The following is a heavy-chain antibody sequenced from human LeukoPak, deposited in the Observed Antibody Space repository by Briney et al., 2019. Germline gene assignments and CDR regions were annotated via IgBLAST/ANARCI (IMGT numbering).Heavy chain of an antibody. V-gene: IGHV3-7*01. Sequence: GGSLRLSCAASGFTFTSYWMTWVRQAPGRGLEWLANIRQDGGASYYGGSVKGRFTISRDNAKNSLYLQMNSLRAEDTAVYYCARSYGGNSDYWGQGTLVTVSS. CDR3: ARSYGGNSDY. CDR1: GFTFTSYW. CDR2: IRQDGGAS. J-gene: IGHJ4*02. D-gene: IGHD4-23*01.